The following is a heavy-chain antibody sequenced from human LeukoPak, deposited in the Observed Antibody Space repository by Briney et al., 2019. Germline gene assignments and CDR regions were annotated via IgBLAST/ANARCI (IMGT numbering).Heavy chain of an antibody. Sequence: PSETLSLTCTVSGYSISSGYYWGWIRQPPGKELEWMGSIYHSGSTYYNPSLKSRVTISVDTSKNQFSLKLTSVTAADTAVYYCARALPVAGLGDTLDIWGQGTMVTVSS. CDR2: IYHSGST. CDR1: GYSISSGYY. D-gene: IGHD6-19*01. J-gene: IGHJ3*02. V-gene: IGHV4-38-2*02. CDR3: ARALPVAGLGDTLDI.